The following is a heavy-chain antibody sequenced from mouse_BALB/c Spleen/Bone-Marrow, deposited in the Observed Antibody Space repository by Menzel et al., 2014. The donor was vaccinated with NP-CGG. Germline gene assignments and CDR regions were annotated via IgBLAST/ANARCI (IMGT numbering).Heavy chain of an antibody. D-gene: IGHD1-1*01. Sequence: EVKLMESGGGLVKPGGSLKLSCAASGFTFSDYYMYWVRQTPEKRLEWVATISGGGSYTYYPDSVKGRFTISRDNAKNNLYLQMSSLKSEDTAMYYCARGSSYFGYWGQGTTLTVSS. V-gene: IGHV5-4*02. CDR3: ARGSSYFGY. J-gene: IGHJ2*01. CDR2: ISGGGSYT. CDR1: GFTFSDYY.